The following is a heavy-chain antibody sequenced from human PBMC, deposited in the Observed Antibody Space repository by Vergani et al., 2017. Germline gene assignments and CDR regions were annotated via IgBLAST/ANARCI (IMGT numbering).Heavy chain of an antibody. V-gene: IGHV4-39*07. J-gene: IGHJ4*02. CDR3: ARVWMYSYGYEYYFDY. CDR2: IYHSGST. D-gene: IGHD5-18*01. CDR1: GGSISSGGYY. Sequence: QVQLQESGPGLVKPSQTLSLTCTVSGGSISSGGYYWSWIRQHPGKGLEWIGSIYHSGSTYYNPSLKSRVTISVDTSKNQFSLKLSSVTAADTAVYYCARVWMYSYGYEYYFDYWGQGTLVTVSS.